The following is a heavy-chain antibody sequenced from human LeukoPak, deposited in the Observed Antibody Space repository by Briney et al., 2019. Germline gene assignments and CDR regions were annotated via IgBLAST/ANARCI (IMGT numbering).Heavy chain of an antibody. J-gene: IGHJ6*02. CDR3: ARHSPKNIGYSSSARYYYYGMDV. Sequence: PSETLSLTCTVSGGSISSYYWSWIRQPPGKGLEWIGYIYYSGSTNYNPSLKSRVTISVDTSKTQFSLKLSSVTAADTAVYYCARHSPKNIGYSSSARYYYYGMDVWGQGTTVTVSS. CDR2: IYYSGST. CDR1: GGSISSYY. D-gene: IGHD6-13*01. V-gene: IGHV4-59*08.